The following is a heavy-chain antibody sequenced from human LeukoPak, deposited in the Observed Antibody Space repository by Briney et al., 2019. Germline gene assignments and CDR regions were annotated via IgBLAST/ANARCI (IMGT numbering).Heavy chain of an antibody. CDR2: INHSGST. D-gene: IGHD3-3*01. V-gene: IGHV4-34*01. CDR1: GGSFSGYY. CDR3: ASYYDFWSGYSA. Sequence: LSETLSLTCAVYGGSFSGYYWSWIRQPPGKGLEWIGEINHSGSTNYNPSLKSRVTISVDTSKNQFSLKLSSVTAADTAVYYCASYYDFWSGYSAWGQGTLVTVSS. J-gene: IGHJ5*02.